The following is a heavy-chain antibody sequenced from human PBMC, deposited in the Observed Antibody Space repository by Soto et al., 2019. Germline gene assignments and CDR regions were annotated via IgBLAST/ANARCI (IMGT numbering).Heavy chain of an antibody. CDR2: IYYGVNN. CDR3: ARRSDDYGEYFDY. J-gene: IGHJ4*02. CDR1: GGSITSRIYY. V-gene: IGHV4-39*01. D-gene: IGHD4-17*01. Sequence: SETLSLTCTVSGGSITSRIYYWGWIRQPPGKALEWIATIYYGVNNYYNPSLKSRVTLSVDTSKNQFSLMVASVTAADTAVYYCARRSDDYGEYFDYWGQGTLVTVSS.